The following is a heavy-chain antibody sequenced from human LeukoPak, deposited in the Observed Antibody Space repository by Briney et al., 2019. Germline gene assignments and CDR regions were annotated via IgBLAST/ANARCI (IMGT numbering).Heavy chain of an antibody. CDR3: TRAVQYYYYYMDV. Sequence: GGSLRLSCAASGFTLSSYTMTWVRQAPGKGLEWVSTISTNGGSTYYADSVKGRFTISRDNSKNMLHLQMNSLRAEDTAVYYCTRAVQYYYYYMDVWGKGTTVTISS. CDR1: GFTLSSYT. J-gene: IGHJ6*03. V-gene: IGHV3-23*01. CDR2: ISTNGGST. D-gene: IGHD4-17*01.